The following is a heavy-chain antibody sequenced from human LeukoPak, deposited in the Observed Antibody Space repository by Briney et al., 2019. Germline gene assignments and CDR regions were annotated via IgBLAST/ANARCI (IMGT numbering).Heavy chain of an antibody. CDR3: ASVSTTFFVRLDY. V-gene: IGHV1-69*13. Sequence: GASVKVSCKASGGTFSTYAISWVRQAPGQGLEWMGGIIPMFGTANYAQKFQGRVTITADESTSTADMELSSLRSEDTAVYYCASVSTTFFVRLDYWGQGTLVTVAS. J-gene: IGHJ4*02. CDR1: GGTFSTYA. CDR2: IIPMFGTA. D-gene: IGHD5/OR15-5a*01.